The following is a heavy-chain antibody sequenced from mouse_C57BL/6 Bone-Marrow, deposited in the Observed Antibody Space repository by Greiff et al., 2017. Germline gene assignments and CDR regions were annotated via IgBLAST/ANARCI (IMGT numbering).Heavy chain of an antibody. CDR2: ISSGGDYI. D-gene: IGHD2-4*01. V-gene: IGHV5-9-1*02. Sequence: EVQLVESGEGLVKPGGSLKLSCAASGFTFSSYAMSWVRQTPEKRLGWVAYISSGGDYIYYADTVKGRFTISRDNARNTLYLQMSSLKSEDTAMYYCTREGYDYDGYYAMDYWGQGTSVTVSS. CDR3: TREGYDYDGYYAMDY. CDR1: GFTFSSYA. J-gene: IGHJ4*01.